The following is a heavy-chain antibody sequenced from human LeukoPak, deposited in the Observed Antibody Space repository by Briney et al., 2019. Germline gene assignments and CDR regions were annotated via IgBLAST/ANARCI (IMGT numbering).Heavy chain of an antibody. D-gene: IGHD5-18*01. Sequence: SQTLSLTCTVSGGSISSGSYYRNWIRQPAGKGLEWIGRIYTTGSTNYNPSLKSRVTISVDTSKNQFSLNLNSVTAADTAVYYCARVGGSSYGQFDYWGQGTLVTVSS. CDR3: ARVGGSSYGQFDY. CDR1: GGSISSGSYY. CDR2: IYTTGST. J-gene: IGHJ4*02. V-gene: IGHV4-61*02.